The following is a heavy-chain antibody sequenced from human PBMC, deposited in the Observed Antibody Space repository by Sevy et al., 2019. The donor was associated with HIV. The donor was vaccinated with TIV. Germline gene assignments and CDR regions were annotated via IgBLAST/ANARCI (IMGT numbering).Heavy chain of an antibody. CDR2: IYSGGST. J-gene: IGHJ4*02. D-gene: IGHD3-22*01. CDR3: AAGSSGYSHFDY. CDR1: GFTVSSNY. V-gene: IGHV3-53*01. Sequence: GGSLRLSCAASGFTVSSNYMSWVRQAPGKGLEWVSVIYSGGSTYYAYSVKGRFTISRDNSKNTLYLQMNSLRVEDTAVYYCAAGSSGYSHFDYWGQGTLVTVSS.